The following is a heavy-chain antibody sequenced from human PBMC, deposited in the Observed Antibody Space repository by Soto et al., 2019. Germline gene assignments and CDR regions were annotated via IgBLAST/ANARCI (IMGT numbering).Heavy chain of an antibody. CDR1: GGSFSGYS. CDR3: ATMYSSGWYYYYYGMDV. V-gene: IGHV4-34*01. J-gene: IGHJ6*02. Sequence: SETLSLTCAVYGGSFSGYSWSWIRQPPGKGLEWLGEINHSGSTNYNPSLKSRVTISVDTSKNQFSLKLSAVTAADTAVDDWATMYSSGWYYYYYGMDVWGQGTTVTVS. D-gene: IGHD6-19*01. CDR2: INHSGST.